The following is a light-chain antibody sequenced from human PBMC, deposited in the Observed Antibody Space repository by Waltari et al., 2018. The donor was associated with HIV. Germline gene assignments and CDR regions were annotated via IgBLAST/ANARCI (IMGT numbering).Light chain of an antibody. Sequence: QSALTQPASVHGSPGESITISCTGTSCAVGYYNIVSWYQSQPGKVHKLLIYEVNKRPSGISIRFSGSKSGDTASLTISGLQAEDEADYYCCSYADSPTFLLFGGGTKVTVL. CDR3: CSYADSPTFLL. CDR2: EVN. V-gene: IGLV2-23*02. J-gene: IGLJ3*02. CDR1: SCAVGYYNI.